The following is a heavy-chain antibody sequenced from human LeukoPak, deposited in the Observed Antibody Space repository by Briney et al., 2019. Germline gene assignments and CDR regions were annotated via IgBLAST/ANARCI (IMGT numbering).Heavy chain of an antibody. J-gene: IGHJ3*02. CDR3: ARIRYPVVVPAAITGAFDI. D-gene: IGHD2-2*01. CDR1: GYSFTSYW. Sequence: GESLEISCKGSGYSFTSYWIGWVRQMPGKGLEWMGIIYPGDSDARYSPPFRGQVTISADKSISTAYLQWSSLKASDTAMYYCARIRYPVVVPAAITGAFDIWGQGTMVTVSS. CDR2: IYPGDSDA. V-gene: IGHV5-51*01.